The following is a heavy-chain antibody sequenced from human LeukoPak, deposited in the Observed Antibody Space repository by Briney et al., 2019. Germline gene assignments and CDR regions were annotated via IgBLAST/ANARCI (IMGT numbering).Heavy chain of an antibody. V-gene: IGHV4-38-2*02. CDR3: ARDRYSDYFDY. Sequence: SETLSLTCTVSGYSISSGYHWGWIRQPPGKGLEWIGSIYHSGSTYYNPSLKSRVTISVDTSKNQFSLKLSSVTAADTAVYYCARDRYSDYFDYWGQGTLVTVSS. J-gene: IGHJ4*02. D-gene: IGHD6-13*01. CDR1: GYSISSGYH. CDR2: IYHSGST.